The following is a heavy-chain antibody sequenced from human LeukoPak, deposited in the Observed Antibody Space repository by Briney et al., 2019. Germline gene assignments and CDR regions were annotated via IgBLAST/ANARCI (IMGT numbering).Heavy chain of an antibody. CDR2: IFDSGST. CDR1: GGSISSYY. Sequence: SETLSLTCTVSGGSISSYYWSWIRQPPGEGLEWIGYIFDSGSTYYNPSLKSRVTVSVDTSKNQFSLRLSSVTAADTAVYYCARDIEKRRGAVGFDPWGQGTLVTVSS. V-gene: IGHV4-59*01. D-gene: IGHD6-13*01. CDR3: ARDIEKRRGAVGFDP. J-gene: IGHJ5*02.